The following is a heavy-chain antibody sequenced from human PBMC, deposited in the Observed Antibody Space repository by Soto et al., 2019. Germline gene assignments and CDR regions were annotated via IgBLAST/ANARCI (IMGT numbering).Heavy chain of an antibody. CDR1: GGSISSSSYY. Sequence: PSETLSLTCTVSGGSISSSSYYWGWIRQPPGKGLEWIGSIYYSGSTYYNPSLKSRVTISVDTSKNQFSLKLSSVTAADTAVYYCARQVVYSYGTFDYWGQGTLVTVSS. V-gene: IGHV4-39*01. D-gene: IGHD5-18*01. CDR2: IYYSGST. J-gene: IGHJ4*02. CDR3: ARQVVYSYGTFDY.